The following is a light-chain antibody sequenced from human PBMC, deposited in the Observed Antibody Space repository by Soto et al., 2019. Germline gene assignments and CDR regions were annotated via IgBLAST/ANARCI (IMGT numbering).Light chain of an antibody. V-gene: IGKV1-17*01. J-gene: IGKJ4*01. Sequence: DIQMTQSPSSLYASVGDRVTITCRASQAIRTALGWYQQKPGKVPKLLIYAASILQSGVPSRFSGSGSGTDFTLTISSLQPEDFATYYCQQLNSYPLTFGGGTKVDI. CDR1: QAIRTA. CDR2: AAS. CDR3: QQLNSYPLT.